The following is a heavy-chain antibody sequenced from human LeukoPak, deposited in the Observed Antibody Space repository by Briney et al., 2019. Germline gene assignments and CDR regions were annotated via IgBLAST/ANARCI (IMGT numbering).Heavy chain of an antibody. Sequence: GGSLRLSCAASGFTFSSYSMNWVRQAPGKGLEWVSYISSSSSTIYYADSVKGRLTISRDNAKNSLYLQMNSLRAEDTAVYYCARESFYSSSWYRGAFDIWGQGTMVTVSS. CDR3: ARESFYSSSWYRGAFDI. D-gene: IGHD6-13*01. V-gene: IGHV3-48*04. J-gene: IGHJ3*02. CDR2: ISSSSSTI. CDR1: GFTFSSYS.